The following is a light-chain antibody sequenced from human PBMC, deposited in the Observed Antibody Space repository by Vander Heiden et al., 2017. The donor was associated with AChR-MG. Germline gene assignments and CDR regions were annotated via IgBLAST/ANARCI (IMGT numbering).Light chain of an antibody. Sequence: QPALTHPASVSGSPGQPLTIFCTGTSSDIGGYKYVAGDQPPRGKALKHIFYAVNERPSEVSKRFAGSRSGSTASLTISVLQAEGEADYFCGSYGSGSDYGRFGGGTKLTVL. CDR2: AVN. J-gene: IGLJ2*01. CDR1: SSDIGGYKY. V-gene: IGLV2-14*03. CDR3: GSYGSGSDYGR.